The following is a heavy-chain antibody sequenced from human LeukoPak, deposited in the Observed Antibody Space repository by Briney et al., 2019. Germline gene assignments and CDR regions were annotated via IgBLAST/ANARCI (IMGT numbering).Heavy chain of an antibody. CDR2: IYSGGST. J-gene: IGHJ4*02. CDR3: ARGYQLLTYFDY. CDR1: GFTVSSNY. D-gene: IGHD2-2*01. V-gene: IGHV3-53*01. Sequence: PGGSLRLSCAASGFTVSSNYMSWVRQAPGKGLEWVSVIYSGGSTYYADSVKGRFTISRDNAKNSLYLQMNSLRAEDTAVYYCARGYQLLTYFDYWGQGTLVTVSS.